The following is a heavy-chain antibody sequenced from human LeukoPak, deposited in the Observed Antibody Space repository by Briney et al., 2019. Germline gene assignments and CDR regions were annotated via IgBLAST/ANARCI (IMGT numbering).Heavy chain of an antibody. CDR3: ARMEMATAIFDY. J-gene: IGHJ4*02. CDR2: INPSGGST. V-gene: IGHV1-46*01. D-gene: IGHD5-24*01. CDR1: GYTFTSYY. Sequence: GASVKVSCKASGYTFTSYYIHWVRQAPGQGLEWMGIINPSGGSTSYAQKFQGRVTMTTDTSTSTAYMELRSLRSDDTAMYYCARMEMATAIFDYWGQGTLVTVSS.